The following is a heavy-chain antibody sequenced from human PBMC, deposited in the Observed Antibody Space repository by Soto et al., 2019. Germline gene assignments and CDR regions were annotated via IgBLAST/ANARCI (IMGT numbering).Heavy chain of an antibody. CDR2: IHYSGST. V-gene: IGHV4-61*01. D-gene: IGHD1-1*01. CDR3: ARDRVVPTRTGKGYHYHGMDV. J-gene: IGHJ6*02. CDR1: GGSVSSGSYH. Sequence: QVQLQESGPGLVKPSETLSLTCTVSGGSVSSGSYHWSWIRQPPGKGLEWIGYIHYSGSTNYNPSLKSRVTISVDTSKNQLSLKLSSVTAAHTAVYYCARDRVVPTRTGKGYHYHGMDVWGQGATVSVSS.